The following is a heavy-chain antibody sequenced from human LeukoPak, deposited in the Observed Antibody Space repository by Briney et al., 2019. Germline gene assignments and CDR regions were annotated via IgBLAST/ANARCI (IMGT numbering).Heavy chain of an antibody. V-gene: IGHV1-2*02. CDR3: ARGGFDY. Sequence: ASVKVSCKASGYTFTGYYLHWVRQAPGQGLEWMGWISPNSDDTNYAQKFRGRANMTRDTSISTAYMELSRLRSDDTAIYYCARGGFDYWGQGTLVTVSS. CDR1: GYTFTGYY. J-gene: IGHJ4*02. CDR2: ISPNSDDT.